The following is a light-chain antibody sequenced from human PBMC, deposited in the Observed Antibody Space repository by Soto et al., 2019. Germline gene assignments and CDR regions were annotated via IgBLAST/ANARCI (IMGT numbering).Light chain of an antibody. CDR1: QDISNF. Sequence: DIQMTQSRASLSASVGDRVTITCQASQDISNFLNWYRQKPGEAPNLLIYDASTLETGVPLRFSGSGYGSYFSFTISSLQPEDVATYYCQQYKSLPLTFGGGTKVDIK. CDR2: DAS. V-gene: IGKV1-33*01. J-gene: IGKJ4*01. CDR3: QQYKSLPLT.